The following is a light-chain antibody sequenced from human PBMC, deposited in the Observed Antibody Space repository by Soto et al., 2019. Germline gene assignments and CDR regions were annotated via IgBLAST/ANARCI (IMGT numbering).Light chain of an antibody. J-gene: IGLJ3*02. CDR2: GNS. V-gene: IGLV1-40*01. Sequence: QPVLTQPPSVSWAPGQRVTISCTGSSSYIGAGYDVHWYQQLPGTAPKLLIYGNSNRPSGVPDRFSGSKSGTSASLAITGLQAEDEADYYCQSYDSSLSGWVFGGGTKLTVL. CDR3: QSYDSSLSGWV. CDR1: SSYIGAGYD.